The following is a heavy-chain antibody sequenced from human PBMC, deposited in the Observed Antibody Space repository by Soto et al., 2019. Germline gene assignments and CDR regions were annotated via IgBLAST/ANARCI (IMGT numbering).Heavy chain of an antibody. CDR2: IYYSGST. CDR1: GGSISSSSYY. V-gene: IGHV4-39*01. Sequence: QLQLQESGPGLVKPSETLSLTCTVSGGSISSSSYYWGWIRQPPGKGLEWIGSIYYSGSTYYNPSLKSRVTISVGTSKNQFSLKLSSVTAADTAVYYCARQMCGSGWFDYWGQGTLVTVSS. D-gene: IGHD6-19*01. J-gene: IGHJ4*02. CDR3: ARQMCGSGWFDY.